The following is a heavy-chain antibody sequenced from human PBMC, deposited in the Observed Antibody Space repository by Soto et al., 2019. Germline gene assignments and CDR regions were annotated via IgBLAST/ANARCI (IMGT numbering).Heavy chain of an antibody. D-gene: IGHD2-15*01. CDR3: ATRQGGSYNWFDP. V-gene: IGHV4-39*01. Sequence: QLQLQESGPGLVKPSETLSLACTVSGGSISSSRYSWGWIRQPPGKGLEGIGSAYYSGSTYYNPSLKSRVTMSVDTSKNQFSLKLSSVTAADTAVYYCATRQGGSYNWFDPWGQGTLVTVSS. J-gene: IGHJ5*02. CDR1: GGSISSSRYS. CDR2: AYYSGST.